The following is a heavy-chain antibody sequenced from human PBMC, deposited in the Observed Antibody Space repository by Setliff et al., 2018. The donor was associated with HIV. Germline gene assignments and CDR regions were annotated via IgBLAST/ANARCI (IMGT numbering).Heavy chain of an antibody. CDR3: AKGAGFCGDYSFDY. CDR1: GASITSHY. Sequence: PSETLSLTCTVSGASITSHYWSWIRQSPGRELEWIGYIYSTGSTNNNPSLQSRLSISMDASKNKFSLKVTSVTAADTAVYYCAKGAGFCGDYSFDYWGQGNLVTVSS. J-gene: IGHJ4*02. CDR2: IYSTGST. D-gene: IGHD2-21*02. V-gene: IGHV4-59*11.